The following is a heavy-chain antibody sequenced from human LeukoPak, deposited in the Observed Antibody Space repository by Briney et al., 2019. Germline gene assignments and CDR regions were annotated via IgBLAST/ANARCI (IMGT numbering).Heavy chain of an antibody. CDR3: ARGYGSGIPAN. V-gene: IGHV4-34*01. Sequence: PSETLPLTCAAYGGSFGGYCWSWIRQSPEKGLEWIGEIDYSGSTKYNPSLKSRVNISIDTSKNQFSLKINSVTAADTAVYYCARGYGSGIPANWGQGNLVTVSS. CDR2: IDYSGST. CDR1: GGSFGGYC. J-gene: IGHJ4*02. D-gene: IGHD3-10*01.